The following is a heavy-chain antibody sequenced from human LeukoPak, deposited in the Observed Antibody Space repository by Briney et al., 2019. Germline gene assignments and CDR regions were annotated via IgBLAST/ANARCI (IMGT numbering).Heavy chain of an antibody. CDR2: ISAYSSHT. J-gene: IGHJ5*02. CDR1: GYTFTNYG. D-gene: IGHD6-13*01. V-gene: IGHV1-18*01. Sequence: ASVKVSCKASGYTFTNYGISWLRQAPGQGPEWMGWISAYSSHTNYVQKLQGRVTMTTDTSTSTAYMELRSLRSDDTAVYYCARDNHSGSWSWFDPWGQGTLVSVSS. CDR3: ARDNHSGSWSWFDP.